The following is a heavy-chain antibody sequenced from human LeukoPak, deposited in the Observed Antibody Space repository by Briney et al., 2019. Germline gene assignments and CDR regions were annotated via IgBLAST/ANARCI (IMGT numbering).Heavy chain of an antibody. CDR3: ARDSLRSYYFDY. V-gene: IGHV1-18*01. D-gene: IGHD4-17*01. Sequence: ASVKVSCMASGYTFTSYGISWVRQAPGQGVEWMGWISAYNGNTNYAQKLQGRVTMTTDTSTSTAYMELRSLRSDDTAVYYCARDSLRSYYFDYWGQGTLVTVSS. CDR2: ISAYNGNT. CDR1: GYTFTSYG. J-gene: IGHJ4*02.